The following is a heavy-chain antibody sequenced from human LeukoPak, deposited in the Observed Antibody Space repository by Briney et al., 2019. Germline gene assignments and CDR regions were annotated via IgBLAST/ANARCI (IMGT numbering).Heavy chain of an antibody. D-gene: IGHD3-22*01. CDR2: IYSAGFT. J-gene: IGHJ6*02. CDR3: AKADWGAWLSNMDV. V-gene: IGHV3-53*01. CDR1: GFTVSNNY. Sequence: PGGSLRLSCAASGFTVSNNYMSWVRQAPGKGLEWVSIIYSAGFTYYADSGKGRFNIPRDNSKNTLYLQMNSVRVQDTAVYYCAKADWGAWLSNMDVWGQGTTVTVSS.